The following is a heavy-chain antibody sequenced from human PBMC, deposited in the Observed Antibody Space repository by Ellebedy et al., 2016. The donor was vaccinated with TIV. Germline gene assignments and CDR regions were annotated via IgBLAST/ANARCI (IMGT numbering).Heavy chain of an antibody. D-gene: IGHD6-19*01. CDR1: EFTFSNYG. CDR3: ARDLDKSSGWYGGAAY. J-gene: IGHJ4*02. V-gene: IGHV3-23*01. Sequence: GESLKISCIVSEFTFSNYGMSWVRQSPGKGLEWVSAIRASGDTTYYAESVKGRFTISRDNSMTTVYLEMNSLRAEDTALYYCARDLDKSSGWYGGAAYWGQGTQVTVSS. CDR2: IRASGDTT.